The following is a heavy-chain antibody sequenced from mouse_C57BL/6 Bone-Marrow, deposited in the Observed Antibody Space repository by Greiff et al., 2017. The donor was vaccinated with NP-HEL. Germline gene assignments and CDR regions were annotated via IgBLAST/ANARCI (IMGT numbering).Heavy chain of an antibody. D-gene: IGHD2-2*01. CDR2: IDPNSGGT. V-gene: IGHV1-72*01. CDR3: ARMNYYGYDNY. CDR1: GYTFTSYW. Sequence: QVQLQQPGAELVKPGASVKLSCKASGYTFTSYWMHWVKQRPGRGLEWIGKIDPNSGGTKYNEKFKSKATLTVDKPSSTAYMQLSSLTSEDSAVYYCARMNYYGYDNYWGQGTTLTVSS. J-gene: IGHJ2*01.